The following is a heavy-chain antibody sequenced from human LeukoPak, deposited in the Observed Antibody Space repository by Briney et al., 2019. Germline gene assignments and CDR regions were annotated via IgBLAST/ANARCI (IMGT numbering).Heavy chain of an antibody. CDR1: GFTFSSYA. Sequence: PGGSLRLSCAASGFTFSSYAMSWVRQAPGKGLEWVSAISGSGGSTYYADSVKGRFTISRDNFKNTLYLQMNSLRDEDTAVYYCAKCVQDPDDSSGYYGNFDCWGQGTLVTVS. J-gene: IGHJ4*02. CDR3: AKCVQDPDDSSGYYGNFDC. D-gene: IGHD3-22*01. V-gene: IGHV3-23*01. CDR2: ISGSGGST.